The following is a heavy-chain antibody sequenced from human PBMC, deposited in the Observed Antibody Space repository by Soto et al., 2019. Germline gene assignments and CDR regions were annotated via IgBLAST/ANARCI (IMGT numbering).Heavy chain of an antibody. Sequence: PSETLSLTCAVSGGSISGYYWSWVRQPAGKGLEWIGRIYASGSTNYNPSLKSRVTMSVDTSKDQFSLKLSSVTAADTAVYYCTASLEGGEYGANSAFDYWGQGTLVTVSS. V-gene: IGHV4-4*07. D-gene: IGHD4-17*01. CDR1: GGSISGYY. CDR2: IYASGST. J-gene: IGHJ4*02. CDR3: TASLEGGEYGANSAFDY.